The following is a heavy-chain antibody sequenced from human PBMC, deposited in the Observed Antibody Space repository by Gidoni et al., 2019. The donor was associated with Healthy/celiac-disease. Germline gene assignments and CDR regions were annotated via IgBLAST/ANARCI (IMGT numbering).Heavy chain of an antibody. CDR3: AKGWHYGSGSYYTDALDI. J-gene: IGHJ3*02. V-gene: IGHV3-23*01. CDR2: ISGSGGST. Sequence: EVQLLESGGGLVQPGGSLRLYCAASGFTFSSYAVRWVRQAPGKGLEWVSAISGSGGSTYYADSVKGRFTVSRDNAKNTLYLQMNSLRAEDTAVYYCAKGWHYGSGSYYTDALDIWGQGTMVTVSS. D-gene: IGHD3-10*01. CDR1: GFTFSSYA.